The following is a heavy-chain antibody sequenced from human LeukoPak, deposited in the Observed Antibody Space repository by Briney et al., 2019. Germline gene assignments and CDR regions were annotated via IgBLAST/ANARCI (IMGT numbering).Heavy chain of an antibody. CDR2: IYTVDSDT. J-gene: IGHJ4*02. Sequence: GESLKISCKASGYSFTNYWIGWVRQMPGKGLEWMGIIYTVDSDTTYSPSFQGQVTISADKSISTAYLQLSSLRASDTAMYYCARGSSTGYFDYWGQGTLVTVSS. D-gene: IGHD6-13*01. V-gene: IGHV5-51*01. CDR3: ARGSSTGYFDY. CDR1: GYSFTNYW.